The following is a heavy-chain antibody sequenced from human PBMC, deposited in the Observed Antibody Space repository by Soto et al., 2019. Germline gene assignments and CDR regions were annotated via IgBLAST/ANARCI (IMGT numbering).Heavy chain of an antibody. CDR3: AKDMRTWRGGSEDFQH. J-gene: IGHJ1*01. CDR2: ISWNSGSI. CDR1: GFTFDAYA. Sequence: EVQLVESGGGLVKPGRSLRLSCAASGFTFDAYAMHWVRQAPGKGLEWVSGISWNSGSIGYADSVKGRFTISRDNAKNSLYLQMNSLRAEDTALYYCAKDMRTWRGGSEDFQHWGQGTLVTVSS. V-gene: IGHV3-9*01. D-gene: IGHD2-15*01.